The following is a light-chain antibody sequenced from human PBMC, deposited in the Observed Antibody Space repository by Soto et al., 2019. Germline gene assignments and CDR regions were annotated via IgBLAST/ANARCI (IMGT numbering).Light chain of an antibody. J-gene: IGLJ1*01. Sequence: QSALTQPPSASGTPGQRVTISCSGSSSNIGSNYVYWYQQLPGTAPKLLIYRNNQRPSGVPDRFSGSKSGTSASLAICWLRSEDEADYYCAAWDDSLSVLYGFGTGTKVTVL. CDR1: SSNIGSNY. CDR2: RNN. CDR3: AAWDDSLSVLYG. V-gene: IGLV1-47*01.